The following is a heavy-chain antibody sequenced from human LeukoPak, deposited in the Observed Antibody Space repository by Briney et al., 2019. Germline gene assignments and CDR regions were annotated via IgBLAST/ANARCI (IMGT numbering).Heavy chain of an antibody. D-gene: IGHD6-13*01. Sequence: SETLSLTCTVSGGSISSYYWSWIRQPAGKGLEWIGRIYTSGSTNYNPSLKSRVTMSVDTSKNQFSLKLSSVTAADTAVYYCARSSYSSSRHGRPNWFDSWGQGTLVTVSS. V-gene: IGHV4-4*07. CDR2: IYTSGST. J-gene: IGHJ5*01. CDR3: ARSSYSSSRHGRPNWFDS. CDR1: GGSISSYY.